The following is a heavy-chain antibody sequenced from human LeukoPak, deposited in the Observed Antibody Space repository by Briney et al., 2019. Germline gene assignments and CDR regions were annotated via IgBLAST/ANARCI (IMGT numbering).Heavy chain of an antibody. CDR2: IWYDGSNK. Sequence: GGSLRLSCAASGFTFSNYGMHWVRQAPGKGLEWVALIWYDGSNKYYADSVKGRFTISRGNSKNTLYLQMNSLRAEDTAVYYCAKIWGSSGWYEYSFDYWGQGTLVTVSS. CDR3: AKIWGSSGWYEYSFDY. CDR1: GFTFSNYG. J-gene: IGHJ4*02. D-gene: IGHD6-19*01. V-gene: IGHV3-33*06.